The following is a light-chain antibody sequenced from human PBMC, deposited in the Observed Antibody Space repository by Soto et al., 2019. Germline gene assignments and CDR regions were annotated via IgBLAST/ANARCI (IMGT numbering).Light chain of an antibody. V-gene: IGKV3D-20*01. CDR3: QQYGSPPYT. J-gene: IGKJ2*01. CDR2: DAS. Sequence: EIVLTQSPATLSLSPGERATLSCGASQSVSSSYLAWYQQKPGLAPRLLMYDASSRATGIPDRFSGRGSGTDFPLTISRLEPDDFAVYYWQQYGSPPYTFGQGTKLEIK. CDR1: QSVSSSY.